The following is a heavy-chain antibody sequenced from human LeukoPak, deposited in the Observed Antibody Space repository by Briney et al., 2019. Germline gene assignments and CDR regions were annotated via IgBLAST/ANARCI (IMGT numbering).Heavy chain of an antibody. CDR2: ISASGGGT. Sequence: PGGSLRLSCAGSRFTFNRYSMSWVRQAPGKGLQWVSSISASGGGTHYASSVRGRFSISRDNSKDTVFLQMNGLRAEDTAIYYCAKWDENFYYMDVWGQGTTVTVSS. J-gene: IGHJ6*03. CDR3: AKWDENFYYMDV. D-gene: IGHD1-26*01. V-gene: IGHV3-23*01. CDR1: RFTFNRYS.